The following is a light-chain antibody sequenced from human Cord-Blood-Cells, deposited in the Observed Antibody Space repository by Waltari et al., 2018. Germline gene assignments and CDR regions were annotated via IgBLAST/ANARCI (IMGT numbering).Light chain of an antibody. CDR3: QQYYSTPLT. CDR1: QSVLYSPNNKNY. Sequence: DIVMTQSPDSLAVSLDERATINCKSSQSVLYSPNNKNYLAWYQQKPGQPPKLLIYLASTRESGVPDRFSGSGSGTDFTLTISSLQAEDVAVYYCQQYYSTPLTFGGGTKVEIK. V-gene: IGKV4-1*01. CDR2: LAS. J-gene: IGKJ4*01.